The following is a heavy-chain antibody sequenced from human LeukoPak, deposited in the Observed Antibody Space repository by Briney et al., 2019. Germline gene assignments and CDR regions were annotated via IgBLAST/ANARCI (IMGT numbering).Heavy chain of an antibody. CDR2: FDPEDGET. V-gene: IGHV1-24*01. CDR1: GYTLTELS. D-gene: IGHD1-7*01. Sequence: ASVTVSCKVSGYTLTELSMHWVRQAPGKGLEWMGGFDPEDGETIYAQKFQGRVTMTEDTPTDTAYMELSSLRSEDTAVYYCATDRKRSKVTGTTYWGQGTLVTVSS. CDR3: ATDRKRSKVTGTTY. J-gene: IGHJ4*02.